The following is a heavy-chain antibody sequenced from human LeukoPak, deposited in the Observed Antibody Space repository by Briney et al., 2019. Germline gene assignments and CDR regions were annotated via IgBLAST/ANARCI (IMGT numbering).Heavy chain of an antibody. CDR1: GFTFSSYW. V-gene: IGHV3-7*01. CDR3: ARDRYYVPDY. J-gene: IGHJ4*02. Sequence: GGSLRLSCVASGFTFSSYWMSWVRQAPGKGLEWVANINRDGSEKYYVDSVKGRFTISRDNAKNSLFLQMNSLRAEDTAVYYCARDRYYVPDYWGQGTLVTVSS. CDR2: INRDGSEK. D-gene: IGHD3-16*01.